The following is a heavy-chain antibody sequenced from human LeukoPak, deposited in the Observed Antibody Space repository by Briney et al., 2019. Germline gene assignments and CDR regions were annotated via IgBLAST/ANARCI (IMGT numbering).Heavy chain of an antibody. CDR3: ARRNTAMVAGLDY. D-gene: IGHD5-18*01. V-gene: IGHV1-8*01. CDR2: MNPNSGNT. J-gene: IGHJ4*02. Sequence: ASVKVSCKAYGYTFTTYDIDWVRQATGQGLEWMGWMNPNSGNTGYAQKFQGRVTMTRNTSISTAFMELSGLRSEDTAVYFCARRNTAMVAGLDYSGQGSLVTVSS. CDR1: GYTFTTYD.